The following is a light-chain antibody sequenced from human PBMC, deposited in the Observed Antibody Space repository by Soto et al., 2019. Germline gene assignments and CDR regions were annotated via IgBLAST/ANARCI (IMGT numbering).Light chain of an antibody. J-gene: IGKJ1*01. CDR2: DVS. CDR3: QQFKSGTWK. Sequence: DIQMTQSPSTLSASVGDRVTITCRASQNIERWLAWYQQEPGKAPKLLLYDVSSSESGVPSRFSGSGSGTEIILTINGLQPDDFATYFCQQFKSGTWKFGQGTKVDIK. CDR1: QNIERW. V-gene: IGKV1-5*01.